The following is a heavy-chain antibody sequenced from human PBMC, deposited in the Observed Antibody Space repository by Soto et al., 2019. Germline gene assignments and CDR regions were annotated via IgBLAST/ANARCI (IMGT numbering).Heavy chain of an antibody. J-gene: IGHJ4*02. CDR3: KIALPDYGGNRLGTTVVYFDY. CDR2: INPNSGGT. D-gene: IGHD4-17*01. V-gene: IGHV1-2*02. Sequence: ASVKVSCKASGYTFTGYYMHWVRQAPGQGLEWMGWINPNSGGTNYAQKFQGRVTMTRDTSISTAYMELSRLRSDDTAVYYCKIALPDYGGNRLGTTVVYFDYWGQGTLVTVSS. CDR1: GYTFTGYY.